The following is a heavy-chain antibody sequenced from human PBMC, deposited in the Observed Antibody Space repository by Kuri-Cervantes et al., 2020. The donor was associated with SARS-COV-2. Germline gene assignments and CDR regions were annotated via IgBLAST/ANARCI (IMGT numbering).Heavy chain of an antibody. J-gene: IGHJ4*02. D-gene: IGHD3-22*01. CDR3: ARDLYDSSGYCSPHVFDY. Sequence: GGSLRLSCAASGFTFSTYRMHWVRQAPGKGLEWVSVISFDESDKSYVDSVKGRFTISRDNSKSTLYLQMNSLRAEDTAVYYCARDLYDSSGYCSPHVFDYWGQGTLVTVSS. CDR2: ISFDESDK. CDR1: GFTFSTYR. V-gene: IGHV3-30*03.